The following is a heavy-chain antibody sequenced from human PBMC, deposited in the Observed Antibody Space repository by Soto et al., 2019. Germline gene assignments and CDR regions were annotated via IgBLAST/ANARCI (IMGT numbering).Heavy chain of an antibody. J-gene: IGHJ4*02. D-gene: IGHD6-13*01. V-gene: IGHV3-48*01. CDR1: GFTFSSYS. Sequence: GGSLRLSCAASGFTFSSYSMNWVRQAPGKGLEWVSYISSSSSTIYYADSVKGRFTISRDNAKNSLYLQMNSLRAEDTAVYYCAGGIAAAGTAVFDYWGQGALVTVSS. CDR3: AGGIAAAGTAVFDY. CDR2: ISSSSSTI.